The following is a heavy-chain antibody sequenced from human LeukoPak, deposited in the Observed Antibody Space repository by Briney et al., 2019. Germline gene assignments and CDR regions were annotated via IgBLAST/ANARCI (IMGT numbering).Heavy chain of an antibody. Sequence: ASVKASCKASGYTFTSYDINWVRQATGQGLEWMGWMNPNSGNTGYAQKFQGRVTMTRNTSISTAYMELSSLRSEDTAVYYCARGRGLLWFGELLALYFDYWGQGTLVTVSS. CDR3: ARGRGLLWFGELLALYFDY. CDR2: MNPNSGNT. D-gene: IGHD3-10*01. V-gene: IGHV1-8*01. CDR1: GYTFTSYD. J-gene: IGHJ4*02.